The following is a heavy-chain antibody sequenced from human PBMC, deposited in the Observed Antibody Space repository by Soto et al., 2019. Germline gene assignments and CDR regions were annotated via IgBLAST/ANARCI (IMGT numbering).Heavy chain of an antibody. CDR2: INHSGST. J-gene: IGHJ4*02. V-gene: IGHV4-34*01. CDR1: GGSFSGYY. Sequence: QVQLQQWGAGLLKPSETLSLTCAVYGGSFSGYYWNCIRQPPGKGLEWIGEINHSGSTNYNPSLXGXVXRXLDTSKNKFSLKLSSVPAADTAVYYCASGYGRNFDYWGQGTLVTVSS. CDR3: ASGYGRNFDY. D-gene: IGHD3-10*01.